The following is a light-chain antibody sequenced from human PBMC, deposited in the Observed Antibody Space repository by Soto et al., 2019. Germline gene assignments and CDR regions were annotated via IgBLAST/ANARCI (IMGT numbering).Light chain of an antibody. CDR1: GSDVGGYNY. CDR2: AVT. J-gene: IGLJ2*01. Sequence: QSALTQPPSASGSPGQSVTISCTGTGSDVGGYNYVVWYQQHPGKAPKLMIYAVTDRPSGVADRFSGSKSGDTASLTISGLQAEDEAHYYCSSFTSSTTLLFGGGTKLTVL. CDR3: SSFTSSTTLL. V-gene: IGLV2-14*01.